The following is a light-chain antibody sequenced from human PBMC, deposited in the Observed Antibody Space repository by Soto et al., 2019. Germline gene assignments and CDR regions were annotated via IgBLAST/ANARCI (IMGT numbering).Light chain of an antibody. J-gene: IGKJ5*01. V-gene: IGKV3-20*01. Sequence: IVLTQSPGTLSLSPGERATITCRASQSVRSTSLAWYQQKPGQALRLLIYGASNRATGIPDRFSGSGSGTDFTLTISRLEPEDLAVYFCQQYGSSPITFGQGTRLEIK. CDR2: GAS. CDR3: QQYGSSPIT. CDR1: QSVRSTS.